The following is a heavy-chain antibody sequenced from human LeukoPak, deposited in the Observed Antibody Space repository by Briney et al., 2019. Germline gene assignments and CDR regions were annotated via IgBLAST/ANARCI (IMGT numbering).Heavy chain of an antibody. CDR1: GYTFTSYD. D-gene: IGHD5-24*01. Sequence: ASVKVSCKASGYTFTSYDINWVRQATGQGLEWMGWMNPNSGNTGYAQKFQGRVTITRNTSISTAYMELSSLRSEDTAVYYCARDNSVRDETWWFNPWGQGTLVTVSS. V-gene: IGHV1-8*03. CDR2: MNPNSGNT. J-gene: IGHJ5*02. CDR3: ARDNSVRDETWWFNP.